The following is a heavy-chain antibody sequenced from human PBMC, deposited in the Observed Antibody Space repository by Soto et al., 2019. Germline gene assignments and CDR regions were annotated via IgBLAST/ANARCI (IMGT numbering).Heavy chain of an antibody. V-gene: IGHV4-39*01. CDR1: GGSISSSSYY. CDR3: ATVNWNPKAFDY. CDR2: IYYSGST. J-gene: IGHJ4*02. D-gene: IGHD1-20*01. Sequence: QLQLQESGPGLGKPSETLSLTCTVSGGSISSSSYYWGWIRQPPGKGLEWIGSIYYSGSTYYNPSLKSRVTISVDTSKNQFSLKLSSVTAADTAVYYCATVNWNPKAFDYWGQGTLVTVSS.